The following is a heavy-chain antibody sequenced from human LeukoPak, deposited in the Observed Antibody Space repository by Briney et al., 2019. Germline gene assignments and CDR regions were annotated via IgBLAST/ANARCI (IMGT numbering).Heavy chain of an antibody. J-gene: IGHJ3*02. D-gene: IGHD4-17*01. CDR1: GGSFSEYS. Sequence: PSETLSLTCAVYGGSFSEYSWSWIRQPPGKGLEWIGEINHSGGTNHNPSLMSRVIMSVDTSKNQFSLKVSSVTAADTAVYYCARDLVTVTKGFDIWGQGTMVSVSS. V-gene: IGHV4-34*01. CDR2: INHSGGT. CDR3: ARDLVTVTKGFDI.